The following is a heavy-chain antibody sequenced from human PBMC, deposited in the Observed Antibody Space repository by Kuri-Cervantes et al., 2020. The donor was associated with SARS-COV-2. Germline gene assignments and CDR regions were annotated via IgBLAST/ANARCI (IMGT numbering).Heavy chain of an antibody. CDR3: ARVTTGTLDY. V-gene: IGHV6-1*01. Sequence: SCAISGDSVPSNSAGWNWIGQSPSRGLEWLGRTYYRSKWYHDYAVSVKSRIIINPDTSKNQSSLQLSSVTPEDTAVYYCARVTTGTLDYWGQGTLVTVSS. CDR2: TYYRSKWYH. J-gene: IGHJ4*02. D-gene: IGHD1-1*01. CDR1: GDSVPSNSAG.